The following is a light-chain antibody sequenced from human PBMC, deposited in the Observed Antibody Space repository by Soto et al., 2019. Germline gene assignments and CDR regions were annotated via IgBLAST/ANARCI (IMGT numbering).Light chain of an antibody. CDR3: QQYNNWPWT. J-gene: IGKJ1*01. CDR1: QGISSW. CDR2: DAS. Sequence: DIQMTHSPSSVSASVGDRVTITCRASQGISSWLAWYQQKPGKAPKLLIYDASSLESGVPSRFSGSGSGTDFTLTISSLQSEDFAVYYCQQYNNWPWTFGQGTKVDIK. V-gene: IGKV1-12*01.